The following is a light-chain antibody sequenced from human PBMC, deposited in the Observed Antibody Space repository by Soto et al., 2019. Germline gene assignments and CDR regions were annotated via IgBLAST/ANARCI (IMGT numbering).Light chain of an antibody. CDR3: QQYYSTLRT. Sequence: DIQMTQSPSTLSGSVGDRVTITCRASQTISSWLAWYQQKPGKAPKLLIYKASTLKSGVPSRFSGSGSGTDFTLTISSLQPEDFATYYCQQYYSTLRTFGQGTKVDIK. V-gene: IGKV1-5*03. CDR1: QTISSW. J-gene: IGKJ1*01. CDR2: KAS.